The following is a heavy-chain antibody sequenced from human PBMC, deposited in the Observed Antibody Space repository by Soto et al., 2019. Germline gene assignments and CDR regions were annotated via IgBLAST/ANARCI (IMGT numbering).Heavy chain of an antibody. V-gene: IGHV3-23*01. CDR1: GFTFSSYA. D-gene: IGHD2-2*02. CDR2: ISGSGGST. CDR3: TKPRYCSSTSCYTRFDY. J-gene: IGHJ4*02. Sequence: ESLKISCAASGFTFSSYAMSWVRQAPGEGLEWVSAISGSGGSTYYADSVKGRFTISRDNSKNTLYLQMNSLRAEDTAVYYCTKPRYCSSTSCYTRFDYWGQGTLVTVSS.